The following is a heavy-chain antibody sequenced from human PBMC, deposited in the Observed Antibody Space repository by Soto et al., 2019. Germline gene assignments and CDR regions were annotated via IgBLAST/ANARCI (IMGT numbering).Heavy chain of an antibody. D-gene: IGHD3-22*01. Sequence: QVQLVQSGAEVKKPGASVKVSCKASGYTFTSYGISWVRQAPGQGLEWVGWISAYNGNTNYAQKLQGRVTMTTDTSTSTAYMELRSLRSDDTAVYYCARDLYYDSSGYLNRDYYGMDVWGQGTTVTVSS. CDR3: ARDLYYDSSGYLNRDYYGMDV. V-gene: IGHV1-18*01. CDR2: ISAYNGNT. J-gene: IGHJ6*02. CDR1: GYTFTSYG.